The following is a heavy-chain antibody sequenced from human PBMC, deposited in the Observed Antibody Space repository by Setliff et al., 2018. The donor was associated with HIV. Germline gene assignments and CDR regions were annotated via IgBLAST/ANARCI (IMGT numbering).Heavy chain of an antibody. J-gene: IGHJ3*02. V-gene: IGHV4-4*07. CDR3: ARGLPLRDGFNHRALDI. Sequence: SETLSLTCTVSGGSINKYYWSWIRQSAGRGPEWIGLIYSTGSINYNPSLKSRVTMSVDTAKNQFSLNLNSVTATDTAVYYCARGLPLRDGFNHRALDIWGHGTRVTVSS. CDR1: GGSINKYY. CDR2: IYSTGSI. D-gene: IGHD2-15*01.